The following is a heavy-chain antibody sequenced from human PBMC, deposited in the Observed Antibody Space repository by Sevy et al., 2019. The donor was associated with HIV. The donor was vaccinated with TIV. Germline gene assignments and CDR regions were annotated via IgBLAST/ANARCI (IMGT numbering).Heavy chain of an antibody. CDR1: GDSISGYY. CDR3: ARGAPYYYYGMDV. CDR2: IYYSGWT. J-gene: IGHJ6*02. V-gene: IGHV4-59*01. Sequence: SETLSLTCTVSGDSISGYYWSWIRQPPGKGLEWIGYIYYSGWTNYNPSLKSRVTISEDTSKNQLSLKLSSVTAADTAVYYCARGAPYYYYGMDVWGQGTTVTVSS.